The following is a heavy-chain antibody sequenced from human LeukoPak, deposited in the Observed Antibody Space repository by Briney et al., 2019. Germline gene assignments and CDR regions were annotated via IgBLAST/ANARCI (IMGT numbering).Heavy chain of an antibody. V-gene: IGHV4-38-2*02. Sequence: SETLSLTCTVSGYSISSGYYWGWIRQPPGKGLEWIGSIYHSGRTFYNPSLKSRVTISVDTSKNQFSLKLSSVTAADTAVYYCARCVRGGSRWYFDYWGQGTLVTVSS. CDR3: ARCVRGGSRWYFDY. CDR2: IYHSGRT. D-gene: IGHD2-15*01. J-gene: IGHJ4*02. CDR1: GYSISSGYY.